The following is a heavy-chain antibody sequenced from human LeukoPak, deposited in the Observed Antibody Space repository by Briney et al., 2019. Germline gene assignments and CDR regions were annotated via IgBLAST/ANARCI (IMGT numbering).Heavy chain of an antibody. CDR1: GFTFSSYD. J-gene: IGHJ4*02. CDR2: TRYDGSNK. D-gene: IGHD1-1*01. CDR3: AKDRTGDFDY. V-gene: IGHV3-30*02. Sequence: GGSLRLSCAAFGFTFSSYDMHWVLQAPGKGLEWVAFTRYDGSNKYYADSVKGRFTISRDNSKNTLYLQMNSLRAEDTAVYYCAKDRTGDFDYWGQGTLVTVSS.